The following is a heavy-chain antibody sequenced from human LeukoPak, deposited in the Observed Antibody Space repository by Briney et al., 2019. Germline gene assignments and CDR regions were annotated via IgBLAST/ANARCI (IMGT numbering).Heavy chain of an antibody. J-gene: IGHJ4*02. CDR2: ISGNGDNT. D-gene: IGHD3-3*01. Sequence: GGSLRLSCAASGFTFSSYAMSWVRQAPGKGLEWVSVISGNGDNTYYADSVKGRFTISRDNSKNTLYLQMDSLRAEDTAVYYCARDRAWNYFDYWGQGTLVTVSS. V-gene: IGHV3-23*01. CDR1: GFTFSSYA. CDR3: ARDRAWNYFDY.